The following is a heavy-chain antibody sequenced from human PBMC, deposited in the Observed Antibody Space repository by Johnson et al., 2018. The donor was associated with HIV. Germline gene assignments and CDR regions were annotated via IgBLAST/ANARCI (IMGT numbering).Heavy chain of an antibody. CDR3: AKGIAARPAGAFDI. CDR1: GFTFSDYY. Sequence: VQLLESGGGLVKPGGSLRLSCAASGFTFSDYYMSWIRQAPGKGLEWVSYYADSVKGRFTISRDNSKNTLYLQMNSLRAEDTALYYCAKGIAARPAGAFDIWGQGTMVTVSS. J-gene: IGHJ3*02. D-gene: IGHD6-6*01. V-gene: IGHV3-11*03.